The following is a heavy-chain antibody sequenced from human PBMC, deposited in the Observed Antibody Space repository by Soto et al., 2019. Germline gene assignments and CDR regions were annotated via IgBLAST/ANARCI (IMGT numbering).Heavy chain of an antibody. CDR3: AKGGIGVVNNYMDV. CDR2: ISYDGSNK. D-gene: IGHD3-3*01. J-gene: IGHJ6*03. V-gene: IGHV3-30*18. CDR1: GFTFSTHG. Sequence: QVQLVESGGGVVQPGKSLRLSCAASGFTFSTHGMHWVRQAPGKGLEWVAVISYDGSNKYYADSVEGRFTISRDNSKDTPELQISSFRAEATPVYYCAKGGIGVVNNYMDVWGKGTTVTVSS.